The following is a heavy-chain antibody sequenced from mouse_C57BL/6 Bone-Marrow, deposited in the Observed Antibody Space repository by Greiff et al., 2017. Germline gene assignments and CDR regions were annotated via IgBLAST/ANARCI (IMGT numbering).Heavy chain of an antibody. J-gene: IGHJ1*03. CDR1: GFTFTDYY. CDR3: ARSISRYFDV. Sequence: EVQLQESGGGLVQPGGSLSLSCAASGFTFTDYYMSWVRQPPGKALEWLGFIRNKANGYTTEYSASVKGRFTISRVNSQSILYLQMNALRAEDSATYYCARSISRYFDVWGTGTTVTVSS. V-gene: IGHV7-3*01. CDR2: IRNKANGYTT.